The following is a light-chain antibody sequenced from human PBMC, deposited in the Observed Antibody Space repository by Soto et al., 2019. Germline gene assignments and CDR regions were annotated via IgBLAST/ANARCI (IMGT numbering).Light chain of an antibody. V-gene: IGKV1-5*03. CDR1: QNIRSW. CDR3: QEYNGNSGLT. J-gene: IGKJ4*01. Sequence: DIQMTQSPSTLSASVGDRVTITCRASQNIRSWLGWYQQKPGKAPELLIYSASGLESGDPSRFSGSGYGTEFAVTISSLQPDDFATYYCQEYNGNSGLTFGGGTKVEIK. CDR2: SAS.